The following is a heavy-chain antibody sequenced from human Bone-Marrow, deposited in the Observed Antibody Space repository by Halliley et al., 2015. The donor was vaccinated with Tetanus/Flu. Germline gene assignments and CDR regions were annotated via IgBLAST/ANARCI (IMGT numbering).Heavy chain of an antibody. V-gene: IGHV3-30*04. CDR3: ARDRVPIGGYWYLFDP. D-gene: IGHD2-21*01. Sequence: SLRLSCAASGFTFSTYSMHWVRQAPGKGLEWVAVIAYDGNTYYADSYYADSVKGRFTISRDNSRDTLYLQMNRLRPEDTAVYYCARDRVPIGGYWYLFDPWGQGTLVTVSS. CDR1: GFTFSTYS. J-gene: IGHJ5*02. CDR2: IAYDGN.